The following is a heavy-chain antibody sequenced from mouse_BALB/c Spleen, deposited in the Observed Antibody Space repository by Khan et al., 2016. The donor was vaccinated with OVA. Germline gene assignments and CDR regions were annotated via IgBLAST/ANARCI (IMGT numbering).Heavy chain of an antibody. CDR3: AKTGYAMDY. D-gene: IGHD4-1*01. Sequence: VKLEESGPGLVAPSQSLSITCTVSGFSLTSFGVHWVRQPPGKGLEWLGLIWAGGSTNYNSALMSRLSISKDNSKSQVFLKMNSLQTDDTAMYYCAKTGYAMDYWGQGTSVTVSS. V-gene: IGHV2-9*02. CDR2: IWAGGST. CDR1: GFSLTSFG. J-gene: IGHJ4*01.